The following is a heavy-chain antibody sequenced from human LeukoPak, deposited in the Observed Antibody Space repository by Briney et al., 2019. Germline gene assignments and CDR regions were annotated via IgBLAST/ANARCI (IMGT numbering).Heavy chain of an antibody. J-gene: IGHJ6*03. CDR3: ARDAAVQQLGYYYYYMDV. D-gene: IGHD6-13*01. CDR1: AFTFSSYS. V-gene: IGHV3-21*01. Sequence: GGSLRLSCAASAFTFSSYSMNWVRQAPGKGLEWVSSISSSSSYIYYADSVKGRFTISRDNAKNSLYLQMNSLRAEDTAVYYCARDAAVQQLGYYYYYMDVWGKGTTVTVSS. CDR2: ISSSSSYI.